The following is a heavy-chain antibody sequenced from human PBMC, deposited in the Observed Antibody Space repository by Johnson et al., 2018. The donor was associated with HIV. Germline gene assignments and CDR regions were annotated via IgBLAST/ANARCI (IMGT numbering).Heavy chain of an antibody. CDR1: GVTFSSHA. CDR2: ISYAGSNK. Sequence: QVQLVESGGGVVQPGRSLRLSCAASGVTFSSHAMHWVRQAPGKGLAWVTVISYAGSNKYYADSVKGRFTISRDNSKNTLYLQMNSLKTEDTAVYYCTGSSSDAFDIWGQGTMVTVSS. J-gene: IGHJ3*02. V-gene: IGHV3-30-3*01. D-gene: IGHD6-13*01. CDR3: TGSSSDAFDI.